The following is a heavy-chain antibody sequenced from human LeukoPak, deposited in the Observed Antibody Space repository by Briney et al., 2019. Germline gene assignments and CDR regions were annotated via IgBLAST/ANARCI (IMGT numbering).Heavy chain of an antibody. CDR1: GFTFSSYE. CDR3: AKAPVTTCRGAYCYPFDY. CDR2: ISDSGNT. J-gene: IGHJ4*02. Sequence: GGSLRLSCAASGFTFSSYEMNWVRQAPGKGLEWVSAISDSGNTYHADSVKGRFTTSRDSSKNTLFLQMNRLRPEDAAVYYCAKAPVTTCRGAYCYPFDYWGQGTLVTVSS. D-gene: IGHD2-21*01. V-gene: IGHV3-23*01.